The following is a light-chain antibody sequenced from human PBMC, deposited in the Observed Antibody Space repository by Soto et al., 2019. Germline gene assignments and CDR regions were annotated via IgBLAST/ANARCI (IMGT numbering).Light chain of an antibody. CDR3: QQYDSALT. V-gene: IGKV3-20*01. CDR2: GAS. CDR1: QSVSSNY. J-gene: IGKJ4*01. Sequence: EIVLTQSPGTLSLSPGERATLSCRASQSVSSNYLAWYQQKPGQAPRLLIYGASSRATGIPDRFSGSGSGTDFTLTISRLEPEDFAVYYCQQYDSALTLGGGTKVEIK.